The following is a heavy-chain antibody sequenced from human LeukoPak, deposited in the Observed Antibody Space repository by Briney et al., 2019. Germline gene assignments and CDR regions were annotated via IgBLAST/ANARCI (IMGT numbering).Heavy chain of an antibody. CDR3: ARVTTVTTCVGCRGMDV. V-gene: IGHV4-59*01. CDR1: GGSISSYY. Sequence: SETLSLTCTVSGGSISSYYWSWIRQPPGKGLEWMGYIYYSGSTNYNPSLKSRVTISVDTSKNQFSLKLSSVTAADTAVYYCARVTTVTTCVGCRGMDVWGKGTTVTVSS. J-gene: IGHJ6*04. D-gene: IGHD4-17*01. CDR2: IYYSGST.